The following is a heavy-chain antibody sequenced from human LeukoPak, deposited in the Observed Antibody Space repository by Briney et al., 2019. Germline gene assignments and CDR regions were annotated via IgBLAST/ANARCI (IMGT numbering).Heavy chain of an antibody. Sequence: GASAKVSCKASGGTFSSYAISWVRQAPGQGLEWMGGIIPIFGTANYAQKFQGRVTITADESTSTAYMELSSLRSEDTAVYYCARNGDCSSTSCYPWFDPWGQGTLVTVSS. V-gene: IGHV1-69*13. D-gene: IGHD2-2*01. J-gene: IGHJ5*02. CDR2: IIPIFGTA. CDR1: GGTFSSYA. CDR3: ARNGDCSSTSCYPWFDP.